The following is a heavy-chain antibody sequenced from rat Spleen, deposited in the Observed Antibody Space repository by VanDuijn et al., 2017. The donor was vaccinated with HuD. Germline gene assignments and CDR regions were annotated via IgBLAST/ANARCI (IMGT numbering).Heavy chain of an antibody. CDR2: ISYGDSSGHSGT. J-gene: IGHJ2*01. CDR1: GFTFSSFP. Sequence: EVQLVESDGGLVQPGRSLKLSCTASGFTFSSFPMAWVRQAPKKGLEWVATISYGDSSGHSGTYYRDSVKGRFTISRDNAKSTLSLQMDSLRSEDTATYYCARRHYGYTDYFDYWGQGVMVTVSS. CDR3: ARRHYGYTDYFDY. D-gene: IGHD1-9*01. V-gene: IGHV5-29*01.